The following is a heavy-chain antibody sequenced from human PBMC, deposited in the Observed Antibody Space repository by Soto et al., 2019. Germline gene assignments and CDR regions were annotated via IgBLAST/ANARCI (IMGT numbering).Heavy chain of an antibody. CDR3: ERVLRGVVNRFDP. Sequence: HLVQSGPEVKQPGASVTVSCKTSGDTFTNFGLSWVRQAPGQGLEWMGWIATYNSNKNYAQKFQGRLNLTTDTSTSTAYMELKILGYDDTAVYYCERVLRGVVNRFDPWGHGTLVTVSS. V-gene: IGHV1-18*01. CDR1: GDTFTNFG. CDR2: IATYNSNK. D-gene: IGHD3-10*01. J-gene: IGHJ5*02.